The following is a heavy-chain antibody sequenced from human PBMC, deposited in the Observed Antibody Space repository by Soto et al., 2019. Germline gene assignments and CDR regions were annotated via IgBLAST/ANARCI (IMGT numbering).Heavy chain of an antibody. D-gene: IGHD6-6*01. V-gene: IGHV3-30*18. CDR1: GFTFSDYG. CDR3: AKEVYPRTVLDSSSPWGDY. J-gene: IGHJ4*02. CDR2: MSYDGSHK. Sequence: GGSLRLSCEVSGFTFSDYGMHWVRQAPGKGLEWVAVMSYDGSHKYYADSVKGRFTISRDLSGNTLFLQMNSLRLEDTAVYFCAKEVYPRTVLDSSSPWGDYWGQGTLVTVSS.